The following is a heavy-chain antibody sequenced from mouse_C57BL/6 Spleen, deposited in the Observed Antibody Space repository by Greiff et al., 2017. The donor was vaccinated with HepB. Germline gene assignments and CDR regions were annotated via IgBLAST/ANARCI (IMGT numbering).Heavy chain of an antibody. V-gene: IGHV1-64*01. J-gene: IGHJ2*01. CDR3: AREGTVVATFDY. D-gene: IGHD1-1*01. Sequence: QVQLQQPGAELVKPGASVKLSCKASGYTFTSYWMHWVKQRPGQGLEWIGMIHPNSGSTNYNEKFKSKATLTVDKSSSTADMQLSSLTSEDSAVYYCAREGTVVATFDYWGQGTTLTVSS. CDR2: IHPNSGST. CDR1: GYTFTSYW.